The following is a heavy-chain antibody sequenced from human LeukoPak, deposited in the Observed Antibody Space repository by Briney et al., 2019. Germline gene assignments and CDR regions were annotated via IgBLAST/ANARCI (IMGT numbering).Heavy chain of an antibody. J-gene: IGHJ5*02. Sequence: PSETLSLTCAVYGGSFSGYYWSWIRQPPGKGLEWIGEINHSGSTNYNPSLKSRVTISVDTSKNQFSLKLSSVTAAGTAVYYCARGTYYYGSGSYTYNWFDPWGQGTLVTVSS. CDR1: GGSFSGYY. D-gene: IGHD3-10*01. CDR3: ARGTYYYGSGSYTYNWFDP. V-gene: IGHV4-34*01. CDR2: INHSGST.